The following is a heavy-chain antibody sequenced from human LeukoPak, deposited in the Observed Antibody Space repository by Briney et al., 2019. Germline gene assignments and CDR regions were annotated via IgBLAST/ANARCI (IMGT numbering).Heavy chain of an antibody. CDR2: ITSGGSPI. V-gene: IGHV3-48*03. CDR3: ARDEQADGDLYFDC. CDR1: GFTFSLYE. D-gene: IGHD4-17*01. J-gene: IGHJ4*02. Sequence: VGSLRLSCAASGFTFSLYEMHCVPLAPGEGVEWVEFITSGGSPITDAKSVKGPFAISRDNGKNSVYLQMNSLRVADTGVYYCARDEQADGDLYFDCWGQGALVSVSS.